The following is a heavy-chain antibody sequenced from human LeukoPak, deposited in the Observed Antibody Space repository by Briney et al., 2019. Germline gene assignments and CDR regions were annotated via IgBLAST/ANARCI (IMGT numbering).Heavy chain of an antibody. J-gene: IGHJ4*02. D-gene: IGHD3-22*01. Sequence: PSETLSLTCAVYGGSFSGYYWSWIRQPPGKGLEWIGEINHSGSTNYNPSLKSRVTMSVDTSKNQFSLKLSSVTAADTAVYYCVRLDSSGYYYLDYWGQGTLVTVSS. CDR3: VRLDSSGYYYLDY. CDR2: INHSGST. CDR1: GGSFSGYY. V-gene: IGHV4-34*01.